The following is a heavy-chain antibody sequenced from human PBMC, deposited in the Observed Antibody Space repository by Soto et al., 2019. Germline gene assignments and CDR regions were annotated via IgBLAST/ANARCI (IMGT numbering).Heavy chain of an antibody. D-gene: IGHD6-13*01. Sequence: EVQLVESGGGLVQPGRSLRLSCAASGFRFADYTMHWVRQAPGKGLEWVSGLTWNSESIAYADSVKGRFTISRDNAKNSLYLQMNSLRAEDTAFYFCAKGAISGTLNLFDPWGQGTLVTVSS. J-gene: IGHJ5*02. CDR1: GFRFADYT. CDR3: AKGAISGTLNLFDP. CDR2: LTWNSESI. V-gene: IGHV3-9*01.